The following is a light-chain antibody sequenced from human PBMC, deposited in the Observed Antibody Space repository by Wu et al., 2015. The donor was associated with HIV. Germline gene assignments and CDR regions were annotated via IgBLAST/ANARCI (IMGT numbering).Light chain of an antibody. J-gene: IGKJ3*01. Sequence: EIVLTQSPATLSLSPGERATLSCRASQSVTTYLAWYQQKPGQAPRLLIYDASNRATGVPARFRGSGSGTDFTLVISGLEPEDFAVYYCQQSSAWPLTFGPGTKVEIK. CDR2: DAS. CDR3: QQSSAWPLT. CDR1: QSVTTY. V-gene: IGKV3-11*01.